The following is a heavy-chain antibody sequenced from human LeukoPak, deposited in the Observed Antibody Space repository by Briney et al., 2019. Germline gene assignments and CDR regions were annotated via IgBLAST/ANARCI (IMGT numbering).Heavy chain of an antibody. D-gene: IGHD6-13*01. CDR3: ARGPPESSSSDY. J-gene: IGHJ4*02. V-gene: IGHV1-69*01. Sequence: SVKVSCKASGGTFSSYAISWVRQAPGQGLQWMGGIIPIFGTANYAQKFQGRVTITADESTSTAYMELSSLRSEDTAVYYCARGPPESSSSDYWGQGTLVTVSS. CDR2: IIPIFGTA. CDR1: GGTFSSYA.